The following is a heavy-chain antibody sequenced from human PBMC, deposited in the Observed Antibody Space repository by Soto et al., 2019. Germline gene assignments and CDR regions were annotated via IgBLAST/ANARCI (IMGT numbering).Heavy chain of an antibody. V-gene: IGHV1-24*01. CDR1: GYTLTELS. J-gene: IGHJ3*02. D-gene: IGHD3-16*02. Sequence: VASVKVSCKVSGYTLTELSMHWVRQAPGKGLEWMGGFDPEDGETIYAQKFQGRVTMTEDTSTDTAYMELSSLRSEDTAVYYCARVPALYDYVWGTYRLHAFDIWGQGTMVTVSS. CDR2: FDPEDGET. CDR3: ARVPALYDYVWGTYRLHAFDI.